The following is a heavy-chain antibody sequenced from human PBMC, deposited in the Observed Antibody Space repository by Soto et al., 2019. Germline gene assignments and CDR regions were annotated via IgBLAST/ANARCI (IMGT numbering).Heavy chain of an antibody. CDR3: QAINRDIDGKRPL. CDR1: GITFRSYS. D-gene: IGHD5-12*01. CDR2: ISRYSDYI. Sequence: EVQLLESGGGLVQPGGSLRLSCAASGITFRSYSMSWVRQAPGKGLEWVSAISRYSDYIYNADSVRGRFTITRDNSKSTLYLQMNSLSAEDSAVYYCQAINRDIDGKRPLWGQGTLVTVSS. J-gene: IGHJ4*02. V-gene: IGHV3-23*01.